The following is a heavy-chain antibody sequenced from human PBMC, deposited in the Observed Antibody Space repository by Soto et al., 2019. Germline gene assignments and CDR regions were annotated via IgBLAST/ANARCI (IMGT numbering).Heavy chain of an antibody. Sequence: QVQLPQSGAEVKKPGSSVRVSCKASGDIFTRYSFSWVRQAPGQGLEWMGGVIPVFGTSNYGQKFQGRVTITADKSTSTAFMEISGLRSDDTAVYYCAGAPAGDYYYYYKMDVWGQGTAVTVS. J-gene: IGHJ6*02. V-gene: IGHV1-69*06. CDR1: GDIFTRYS. CDR3: AGAPAGDYYYYYKMDV. D-gene: IGHD6-13*01. CDR2: VIPVFGTS.